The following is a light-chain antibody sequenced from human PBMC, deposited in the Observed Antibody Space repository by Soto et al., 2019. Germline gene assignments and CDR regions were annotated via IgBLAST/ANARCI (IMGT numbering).Light chain of an antibody. Sequence: AIQMTQSPSSLSASVGDRVTITCRASQGIRNDLGWYQQKPGKAPKLLIYDASTLQSGVPSRFSGSGSGTDFTLTSSCLQPEDFATYYCLQDYSYLTFGGGTKVEIK. CDR1: QGIRND. CDR3: LQDYSYLT. CDR2: DAS. V-gene: IGKV1-6*01. J-gene: IGKJ4*01.